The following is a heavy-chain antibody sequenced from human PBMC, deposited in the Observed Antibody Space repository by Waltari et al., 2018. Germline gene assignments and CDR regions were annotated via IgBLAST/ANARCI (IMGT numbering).Heavy chain of an antibody. D-gene: IGHD3-10*01. CDR3: AREPRGPVGPRAFDI. Sequence: QVQLVQSGAEVKKPGSSVKVSCKASGGTFSSYAISWVGQAPGQGLGWMGRIIPNFVTANYAQKFQGRFTITTDETTSTAYMELSSLRSEDTAVYYWAREPRGPVGPRAFDIWGQGTMVTVSS. J-gene: IGHJ3*02. V-gene: IGHV1-69*05. CDR1: GGTFSSYA. CDR2: IIPNFVTA.